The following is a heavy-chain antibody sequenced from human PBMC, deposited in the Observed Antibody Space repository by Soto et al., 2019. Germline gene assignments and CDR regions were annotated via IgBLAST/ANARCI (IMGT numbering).Heavy chain of an antibody. CDR3: ARVEYSDDFWSGYWSSGMDV. V-gene: IGHV4-59*01. Sequence: PSETLSLTCTVSGGSISSYYWSWIRQPPGKGLERIGYIYYSGSTNYNPSLKSRVTISVDTSKNQFSLKLSSVTAADTAVYYCARVEYSDDFWSGYWSSGMDVWGQGTTVTVSS. D-gene: IGHD3-3*01. CDR2: IYYSGST. J-gene: IGHJ6*02. CDR1: GGSISSYY.